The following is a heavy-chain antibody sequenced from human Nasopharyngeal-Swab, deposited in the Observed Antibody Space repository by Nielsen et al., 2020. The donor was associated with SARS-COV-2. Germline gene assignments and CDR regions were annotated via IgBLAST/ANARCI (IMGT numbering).Heavy chain of an antibody. Sequence: GGSLRLSCAASGFTFSSYDMHWVRQATGKGLEWVSAIGTAGDPYYPGSVKGRFTISRENAKNSLYLQMNSLRAEDTAVYYCARAGHIVVVPAALHSSSSNRPLGTWGQGTLVTVSS. CDR2: IGTAGDP. CDR3: ARAGHIVVVPAALHSSSSNRPLGT. D-gene: IGHD2-2*01. J-gene: IGHJ5*02. V-gene: IGHV3-13*05. CDR1: GFTFSSYD.